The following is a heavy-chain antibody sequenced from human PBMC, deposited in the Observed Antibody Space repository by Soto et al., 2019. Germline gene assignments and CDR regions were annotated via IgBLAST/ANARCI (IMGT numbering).Heavy chain of an antibody. Sequence: SVRVSCKASGGTFSSYAISWVRQAPGQGLEWMGGIIPIFGTANYAQKFQGRVTITADESTSTAYMELSSLRSEDTAVYYCASPYDFWSGYHPPRRYGMDVWGQGTTVTVSS. D-gene: IGHD3-3*01. V-gene: IGHV1-69*13. J-gene: IGHJ6*02. CDR2: IIPIFGTA. CDR1: GGTFSSYA. CDR3: ASPYDFWSGYHPPRRYGMDV.